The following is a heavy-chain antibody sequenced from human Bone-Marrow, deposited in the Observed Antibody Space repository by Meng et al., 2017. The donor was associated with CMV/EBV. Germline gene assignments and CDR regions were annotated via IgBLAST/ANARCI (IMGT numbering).Heavy chain of an antibody. Sequence: SGFTLSDYYMSWIRQAPGKGLEWVSYISSSGSTIYYADSVKGRFTISRDNAKNSLYLQMNSLRAEDTAVYYCARGTGIAARPRAFDYWGQGTLVTVSS. CDR3: ARGTGIAARPRAFDY. CDR2: ISSSGSTI. CDR1: GFTLSDYY. D-gene: IGHD6-6*01. V-gene: IGHV3-11*04. J-gene: IGHJ4*02.